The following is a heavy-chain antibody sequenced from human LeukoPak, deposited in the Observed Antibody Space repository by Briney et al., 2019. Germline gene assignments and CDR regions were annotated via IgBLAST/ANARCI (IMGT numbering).Heavy chain of an antibody. CDR2: VSSSGAGT. D-gene: IGHD6-19*01. V-gene: IGHV3-23*01. J-gene: IGHJ4*02. Sequence: QPGGSLRLSCAASGFTFSSYTMSWVRQAPGKGLEWVSAVSSSGAGTNYADSVKGRFTISRDNSKSTLYLQMNSLRAEDTAVYYCARAARIAVAGIKSSFDHWGQGTLVTVSS. CDR3: ARAARIAVAGIKSSFDH. CDR1: GFTFSSYT.